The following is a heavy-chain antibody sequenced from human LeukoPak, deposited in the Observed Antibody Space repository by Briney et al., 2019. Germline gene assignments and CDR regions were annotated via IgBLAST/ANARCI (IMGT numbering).Heavy chain of an antibody. CDR2: IKYDGSEE. J-gene: IGHJ4*02. CDR1: GFTLSSSW. Sequence: GGSLRLSCVASGFTLSSSWMNWVRQAPGKGLEWVANIKYDGSEEYYADSVKGRFTISRDNAQNSLYLQMNNLRAEDTAVYYCARDVYRSFDYWGQGTLVTVSS. CDR3: ARDVYRSFDY. D-gene: IGHD5/OR15-5a*01. V-gene: IGHV3-7*01.